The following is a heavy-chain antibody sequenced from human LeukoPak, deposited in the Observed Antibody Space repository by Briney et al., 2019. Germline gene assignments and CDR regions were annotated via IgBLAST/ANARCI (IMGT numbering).Heavy chain of an antibody. J-gene: IGHJ4*02. V-gene: IGHV3-23*01. CDR2: ISGSGGST. CDR1: GYTFSSYA. D-gene: IGHD3-3*01. CDR3: AKKRLNDFWSGYFFDY. Sequence: GASVKVSCKASGYTFSSYAMSWVRQAPGKGLEWVSAISGSGGSTYYADSVKGRFTISRDNSKNTLYLQMNSLRAEDTAVYYCAKKRLNDFWSGYFFDYWGQGTLVTVSS.